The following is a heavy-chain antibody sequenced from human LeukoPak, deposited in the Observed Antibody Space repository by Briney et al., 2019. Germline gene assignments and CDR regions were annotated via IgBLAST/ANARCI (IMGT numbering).Heavy chain of an antibody. CDR2: ISSSSSFI. V-gene: IGHV3-21*01. CDR3: AIKYYDTSGYQDYFYYMDV. Sequence: GGSLRLSCAASGFSFSSYSMNWVRQAPGKGLEWVSSISSSSSFIYYADSVKGRFTISRDNAKNSLYLQMNSLRAEDTAVYYCAIKYYDTSGYQDYFYYMDVWGKGTTVTASS. D-gene: IGHD3-22*01. CDR1: GFSFSSYS. J-gene: IGHJ6*03.